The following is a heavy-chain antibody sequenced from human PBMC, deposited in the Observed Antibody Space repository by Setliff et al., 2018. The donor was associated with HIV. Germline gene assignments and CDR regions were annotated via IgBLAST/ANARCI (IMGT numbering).Heavy chain of an antibody. CDR3: ARGAWYTSGWYSSRYLDV. D-gene: IGHD6-19*01. J-gene: IGHJ6*03. CDR2: VNPRNGGI. Sequence: ASVKVSCKSSGYTFIDYYLHWVRQAPGQGLEWVGWVNPRNGGINYSQRFQGRVTMTRDTSIGTAYMELNRLKSDDTAVYYCARGAWYTSGWYSSRYLDVWGKGTTVTVCS. CDR1: GYTFIDYY. V-gene: IGHV1-2*02.